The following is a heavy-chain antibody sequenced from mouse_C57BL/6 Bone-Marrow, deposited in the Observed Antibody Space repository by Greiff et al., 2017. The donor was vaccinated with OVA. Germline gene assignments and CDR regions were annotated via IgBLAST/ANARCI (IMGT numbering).Heavy chain of an antibody. D-gene: IGHD2-1*01. CDR3: ARTLYGNYEGAY. CDR1: GFSLTSYG. Sequence: VQRVESGPGLVQPSQSLSITCTVSGFSLTSYGVHWVRQSPGKGLEWLGVIWSGGSTDYNAAFISRLSISKDNSKSQVFFKMNSLQADDTAIYYCARTLYGNYEGAYWGQGTLVTVSA. V-gene: IGHV2-2*01. CDR2: IWSGGST. J-gene: IGHJ3*01.